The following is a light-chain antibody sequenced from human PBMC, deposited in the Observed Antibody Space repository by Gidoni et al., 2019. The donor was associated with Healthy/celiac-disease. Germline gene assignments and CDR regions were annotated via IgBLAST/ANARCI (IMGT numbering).Light chain of an antibody. J-gene: IGKJ4*01. Sequence: EIVMTQSPATLSVSPGERATLSCRASQSVSSNLACYQQKPGQAPRLLIYGASTRATGIPARFSGSGSGTEFTLTISSLQSEDFAVYYCQQYNNWPLTFXGXTKVEIK. CDR3: QQYNNWPLT. V-gene: IGKV3-15*01. CDR2: GAS. CDR1: QSVSSN.